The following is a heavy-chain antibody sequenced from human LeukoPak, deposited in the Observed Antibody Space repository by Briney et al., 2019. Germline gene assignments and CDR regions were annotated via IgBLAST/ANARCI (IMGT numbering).Heavy chain of an antibody. CDR1: GGSISNSDYY. CDR3: AILWWLVDY. CDR2: INYRGST. D-gene: IGHD5-12*01. V-gene: IGHV4-39*01. J-gene: IGHJ4*02. Sequence: SETLSLTCTVSGGSISNSDYYWDWIRQPPGKGLEWIGSINYRGSTYYNPSLESRVTISVDTSKNQFSLRMSSVTAADTAVYYCAILWWLVDYWGQGTLVTVSS.